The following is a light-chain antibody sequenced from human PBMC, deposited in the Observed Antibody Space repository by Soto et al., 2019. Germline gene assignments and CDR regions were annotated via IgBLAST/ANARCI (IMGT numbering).Light chain of an antibody. J-gene: IGKJ5*01. CDR2: DAY. V-gene: IGKV3-11*01. Sequence: VLKKYPVTLSLSPGERATLSCRASQSFRGLLAWYQQKPGQAPRLLIYDAYNRATGIPPRFSGSGSGTDFTLTISSLEPEDSAVYYCQQRHMWPITFGQGTRLEIK. CDR1: QSFRGL. CDR3: QQRHMWPIT.